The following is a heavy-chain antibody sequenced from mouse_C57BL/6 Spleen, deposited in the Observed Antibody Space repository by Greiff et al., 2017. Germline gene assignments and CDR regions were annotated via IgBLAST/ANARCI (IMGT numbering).Heavy chain of an antibody. CDR3: ASQGGYDYDGYFDV. Sequence: DVQLQQSGPELVKPGASVKISCKASGYSFTGYYMNWVKQSPEKSLEWIGEINPSTGGTTYNQKFKAKATLTVDKSSSTAYMQLKSLTSEDSAVYYCASQGGYDYDGYFDVWGTGTTVTVSS. CDR2: INPSTGGT. J-gene: IGHJ1*03. CDR1: GYSFTGYY. D-gene: IGHD2-4*01. V-gene: IGHV1-42*01.